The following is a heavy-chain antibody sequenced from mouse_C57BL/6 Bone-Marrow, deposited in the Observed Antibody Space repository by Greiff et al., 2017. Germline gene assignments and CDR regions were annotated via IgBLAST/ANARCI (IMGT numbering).Heavy chain of an antibody. CDR2: IDPANGNT. Sequence: EVQLQQSVAELVRPGASVKLSCTASGFNIKNTYMPWVKQRPEQGLEWIGRIDPANGNTKYAPKFQGKATITADTSSNTAYLQLSSLTSEDTAIYYCAREPHWDGFAYWGQGTLVTVSA. CDR3: AREPHWDGFAY. J-gene: IGHJ3*01. V-gene: IGHV14-3*01. D-gene: IGHD4-1*01. CDR1: GFNIKNTY.